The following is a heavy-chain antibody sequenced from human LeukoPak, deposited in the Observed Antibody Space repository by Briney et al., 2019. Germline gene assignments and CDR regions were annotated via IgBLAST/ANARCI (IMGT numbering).Heavy chain of an antibody. CDR1: GFTFDDYA. CDR2: ISSGASST. Sequence: PGGSLRLSCAASGFTFDDYAMHWVRQAPGKGLEWVSYISSGASSTSYADSVKGRFTISRDNAKNSLYLQMHSLRAEDTAVYYCARTTTHYYGSGTSLYYYYMDVWGKGTTVTISS. V-gene: IGHV3-48*03. D-gene: IGHD3-10*01. J-gene: IGHJ6*03. CDR3: ARTTTHYYGSGTSLYYYYMDV.